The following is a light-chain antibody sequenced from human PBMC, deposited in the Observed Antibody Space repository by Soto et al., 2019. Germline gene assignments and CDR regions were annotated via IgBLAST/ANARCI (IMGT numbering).Light chain of an antibody. CDR1: QTGSNSY. CDR3: QHYVYPQWT. V-gene: IGKV3-20*01. CDR2: GVS. J-gene: IGKJ1*01. Sequence: IVLTQSPGTLSLSPGEIATLSCRASQTGSNSYLAWYQQKSGQAPRLLIYGVSTRATGTPDRFSGSGSGTEFTLTIRRLEPEDFAVYFCQHYVYPQWTFGPGTKV.